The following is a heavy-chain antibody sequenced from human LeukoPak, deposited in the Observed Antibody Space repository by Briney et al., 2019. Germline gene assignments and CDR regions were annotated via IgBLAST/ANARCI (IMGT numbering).Heavy chain of an antibody. CDR3: ARGNYYDSRTYYRAFDI. CDR2: LYYSGST. CDR1: GGSLSSYY. D-gene: IGHD3-22*01. J-gene: IGHJ3*02. V-gene: IGHV4-59*01. Sequence: SETLSLTCTVSGGSLSSYYWSWIRQPPGKGLEWIGYLYYSGSTNYNPSLKSRVTMSVGTSKNQFSQKLSSVTAADTAVYYCARGNYYDSRTYYRAFDIWGQGTMVTVSS.